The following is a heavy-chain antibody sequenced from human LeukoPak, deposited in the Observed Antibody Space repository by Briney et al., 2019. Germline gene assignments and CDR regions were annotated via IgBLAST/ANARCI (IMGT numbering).Heavy chain of an antibody. CDR2: INHSGST. CDR3: ARSGSSGYNY. J-gene: IGHJ4*02. D-gene: IGHD3-22*01. Sequence: PSETLSLTCAVYGGSFSGYYGSWIRQPPGKGLEWIGEINHSGSTNYNPSLKSRVTISVDTSKNQFSLKLSSVTAADTAVYYCARSGSSGYNYWGQGTLVTVSS. V-gene: IGHV4-34*01. CDR1: GGSFSGYY.